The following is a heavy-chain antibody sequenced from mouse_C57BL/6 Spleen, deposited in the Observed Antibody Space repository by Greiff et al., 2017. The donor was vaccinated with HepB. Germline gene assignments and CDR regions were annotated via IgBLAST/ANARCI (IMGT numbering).Heavy chain of an antibody. Sequence: EVQLQQSGPELVKPGASVKMSCKASGYTFTDYNMHWVKQSHGKSLEWIGYINPNNGGTSYNQKFKGKATLTVNKSSSTAYMELRSLTSEDSAVYYCASSHDGYYTWFAYWGQGTLVTVSA. V-gene: IGHV1-22*01. J-gene: IGHJ3*01. D-gene: IGHD2-3*01. CDR1: GYTFTDYN. CDR3: ASSHDGYYTWFAY. CDR2: INPNNGGT.